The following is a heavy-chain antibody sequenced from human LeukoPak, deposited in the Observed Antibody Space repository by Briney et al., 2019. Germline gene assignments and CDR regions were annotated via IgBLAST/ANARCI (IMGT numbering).Heavy chain of an antibody. D-gene: IGHD1-1*01. CDR1: GFTFSSYS. CDR3: ARVANVGTYYYYYMDV. J-gene: IGHJ6*03. V-gene: IGHV3-48*01. CDR2: IRSSSSTI. Sequence: GGSLRLSCAASGFTFSSYSMNWVRQAPGKGLEWVSYIRSSSSTIYYADSVKGRFTISTDNANNPLYLQMNSLRAEDTAVYYCARVANVGTYYYYYMDVWGKGTTVTVSS.